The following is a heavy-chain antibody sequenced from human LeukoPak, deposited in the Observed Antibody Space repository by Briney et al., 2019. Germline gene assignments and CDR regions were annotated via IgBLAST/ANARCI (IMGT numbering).Heavy chain of an antibody. CDR3: ARVRQQLLDY. V-gene: IGHV1-2*02. D-gene: IGHD6-13*01. CDR1: GYTFTSYG. J-gene: IGHJ4*02. Sequence: ASVKVSCKASGYTFTSYGISWVRQAPGQGLEWMGWINPNSGGTNYAQKFQGRVTMTRDTSISTAYMELSRLRSDDTAVYYCARVRQQLLDYWGQGTLVTVSS. CDR2: INPNSGGT.